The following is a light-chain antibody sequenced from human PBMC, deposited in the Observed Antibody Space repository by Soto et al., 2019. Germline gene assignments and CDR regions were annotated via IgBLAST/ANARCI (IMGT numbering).Light chain of an antibody. Sequence: QSVLAQPASVSGSPGQSITISCTGTSSDVGRYNYVSWFQQHPGKAPKLLIYDVSNWPSGVSDRFSGSKSGNTASLTISGLQAEDEAYYYCSSFTTSSTFAFGTGTKVTVL. CDR1: SSDVGRYNY. J-gene: IGLJ1*01. V-gene: IGLV2-14*01. CDR3: SSFTTSSTFA. CDR2: DVS.